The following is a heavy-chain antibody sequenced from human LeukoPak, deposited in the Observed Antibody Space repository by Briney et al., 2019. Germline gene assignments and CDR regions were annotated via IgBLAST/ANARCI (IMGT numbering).Heavy chain of an antibody. CDR3: AKDHTYYDFWSGYFDY. J-gene: IGHJ4*02. V-gene: IGHV3-30*18. Sequence: GGSLRLSCAASGFTFSSYGMPWVRQAPGKGLEWVAVISYDGSNKYYVDSVKGRFTISRDNSKNTPYLQMNSLRAEDTAVYYCAKDHTYYDFWSGYFDYWGQGTLVTVSS. CDR1: GFTFSSYG. D-gene: IGHD3-3*01. CDR2: ISYDGSNK.